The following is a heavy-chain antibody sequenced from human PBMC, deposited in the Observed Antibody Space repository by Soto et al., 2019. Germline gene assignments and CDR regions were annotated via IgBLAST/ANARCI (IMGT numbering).Heavy chain of an antibody. D-gene: IGHD1-26*01. CDR1: GGSISSTGYF. V-gene: IGHV4-31*03. CDR2: IFYSGST. J-gene: IGHJ4*02. Sequence: QVQLQESGPGLVKPSQTLSLTCTVSGGSISSTGYFWTWIRQHPGKGLEWIGYIFYSGSTVHNPSLKRGDTISVETSKNHFSLELRTVTASDTAVYYCVREAGSGDDFDYWGQGTLVTVAS. CDR3: VREAGSGDDFDY.